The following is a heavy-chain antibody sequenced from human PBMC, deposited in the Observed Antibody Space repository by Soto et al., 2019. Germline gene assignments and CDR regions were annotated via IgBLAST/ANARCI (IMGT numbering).Heavy chain of an antibody. Sequence: SETLSLTCTVSGGSISSSSYYWGWIRQPPGKGLEWIGSIYYSGSTYYNPSLKSRVTVSVDTSKNQFSLKLSSVTAADTAVYYCARHPRLGYDILTGAIGYYYYYMDVWGKGTTVTVSS. CDR3: ARHPRLGYDILTGAIGYYYYYMDV. J-gene: IGHJ6*03. CDR1: GGSISSSSYY. CDR2: IYYSGST. V-gene: IGHV4-39*01. D-gene: IGHD3-9*01.